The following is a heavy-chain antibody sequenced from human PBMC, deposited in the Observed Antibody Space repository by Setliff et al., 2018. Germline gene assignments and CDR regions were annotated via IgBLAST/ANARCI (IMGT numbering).Heavy chain of an antibody. CDR3: ARSPPNRGVGQGHYMDV. D-gene: IGHD1-26*01. CDR1: GYSFINYG. J-gene: IGHJ6*03. V-gene: IGHV1-18*01. CDR2: IAPYNGNT. Sequence: ASVKVSCKASGYSFINYGITWVRQAPGQGLEWLGWIAPYNGNTDYAQKLQDRVTMTIDTSTRTAYVEVRSLRSDDTAVYYCARSPPNRGVGQGHYMDVWGKGTTVTVSS.